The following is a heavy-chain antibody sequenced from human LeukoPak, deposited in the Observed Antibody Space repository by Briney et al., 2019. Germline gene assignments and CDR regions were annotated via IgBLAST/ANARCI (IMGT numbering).Heavy chain of an antibody. D-gene: IGHD2-2*01. Sequence: GGSLRLSCAASGLTFSSYWMHWVRQAPGKGLVWVSRINSDGSSTSYADSVKGRFTISRDNAKNTLYLQMNSLRAEDTAVYYCARDGPLKGIVVVPAAVYSSSYYYYYMDVWGKGTTVTVSS. J-gene: IGHJ6*03. V-gene: IGHV3-74*01. CDR2: INSDGSST. CDR1: GLTFSSYW. CDR3: ARDGPLKGIVVVPAAVYSSSYYYYYMDV.